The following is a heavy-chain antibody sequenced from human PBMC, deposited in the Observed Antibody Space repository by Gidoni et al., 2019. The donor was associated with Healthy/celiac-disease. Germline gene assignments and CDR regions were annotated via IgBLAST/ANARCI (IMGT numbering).Heavy chain of an antibody. J-gene: IGHJ4*02. CDR2: IKQDGSEK. V-gene: IGHV3-7*01. CDR3: ARASDYGDIDY. CDR1: GFTFSSYW. Sequence: EVQLVESGGGLVQPGGSLRLSCAASGFTFSSYWMSWVRQAPGTGLEWVANIKQDGSEKYYVDSVKGRFTISRDNAKNSLYLQMNSLRAEDTAVYYCARASDYGDIDYWGQGTLVTVSS. D-gene: IGHD4-17*01.